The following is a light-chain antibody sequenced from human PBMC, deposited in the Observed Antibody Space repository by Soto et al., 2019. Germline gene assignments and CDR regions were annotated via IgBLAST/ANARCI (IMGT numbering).Light chain of an antibody. Sequence: QSALTHPASVTGSPGQSITISCTGTSSDVDYNRVSWYQQYPGTAPKLMINEVTNRPSGVSDPFSGSKSCNTASLTISGLQPEAEADYYCSLYTIRRSWVFGGGTKLTVL. CDR2: EVT. CDR1: SSDVDYNR. V-gene: IGLV2-14*01. CDR3: SLYTIRRSWV. J-gene: IGLJ3*02.